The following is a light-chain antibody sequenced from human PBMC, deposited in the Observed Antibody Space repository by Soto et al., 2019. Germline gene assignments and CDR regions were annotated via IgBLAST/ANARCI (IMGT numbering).Light chain of an antibody. Sequence: ASQMTQSPSSLSASVGDRVTITCRASQDIRNKLGWFQQKPGKAPELLIYGASILQSGVPSRFSGGGSGTDFTLTISSLQPEDFATYYCLQDHNYAWTFGQGTKVEIK. J-gene: IGKJ1*01. V-gene: IGKV1-6*01. CDR1: QDIRNK. CDR2: GAS. CDR3: LQDHNYAWT.